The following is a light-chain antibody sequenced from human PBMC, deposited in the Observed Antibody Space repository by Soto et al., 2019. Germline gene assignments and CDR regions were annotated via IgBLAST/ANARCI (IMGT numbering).Light chain of an antibody. CDR3: QQYNDWPQT. V-gene: IGKV3-15*01. CDR1: QSVSSN. CDR2: GAS. J-gene: IGKJ1*01. Sequence: EIVMTQSPATLSVSPGERATLSCRASQSVSSNLAWYQQKPGQAPRLLIYGASTRATGIPGRFSGSGSGTEFTLTISSLQSEDFAVYYCQQYNDWPQTFGQGTKV.